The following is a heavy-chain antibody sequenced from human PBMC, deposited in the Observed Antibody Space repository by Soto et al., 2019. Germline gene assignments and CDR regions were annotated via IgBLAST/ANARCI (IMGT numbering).Heavy chain of an antibody. V-gene: IGHV3-23*01. D-gene: IGHD1-26*01. CDR1: GLSFSSYA. J-gene: IGHJ4*02. CDR2: ISSSGDST. Sequence: EVQLLESGGGLVQPGGSLRLSCAASGLSFSSYAMNWVRQAPGTGLEWVSVISSSGDSTYYADSVKGRFTISRDNSKNTLYLQMNSLRAEDTALYYCAKDGGSGTYPEYWGQGALVTVSS. CDR3: AKDGGSGTYPEY.